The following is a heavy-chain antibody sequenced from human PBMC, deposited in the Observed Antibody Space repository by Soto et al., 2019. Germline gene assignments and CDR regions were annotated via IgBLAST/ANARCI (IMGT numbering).Heavy chain of an antibody. V-gene: IGHV4-31*01. CDR1: GGSISSGGYY. Sequence: QVQLQESGPGLVKPSQTLSLTCTVSGGSISSGGYYWSWIRQHPVKGLEWIGYIYYSGSTYYNPSIKIPVTISLDTSKNQFSLKLSSVTAADTAVYYCARDQAARRHYYYGMDVWGQGTTVTVSS. D-gene: IGHD6-6*01. CDR2: IYYSGST. J-gene: IGHJ6*02. CDR3: ARDQAARRHYYYGMDV.